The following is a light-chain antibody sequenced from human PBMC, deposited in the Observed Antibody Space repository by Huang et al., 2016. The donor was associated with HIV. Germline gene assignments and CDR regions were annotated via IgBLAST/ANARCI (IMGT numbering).Light chain of an antibody. CDR3: QQSYSTRRT. V-gene: IGKV1-39*01. CDR1: QSISSY. J-gene: IGKJ2*01. CDR2: TAS. Sequence: DIQMTQSPSSLSASVGDRVTITCRASQSISSYLNWYQQKPGKAPNLLIYTASSLQSWVPSRFSGSGSGTDFTLTISSLKPEDFATYYCQQSYSTRRTFGQGTKLEIK.